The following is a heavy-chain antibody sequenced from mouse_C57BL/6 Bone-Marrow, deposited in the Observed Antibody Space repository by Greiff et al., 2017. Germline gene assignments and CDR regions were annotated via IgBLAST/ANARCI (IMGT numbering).Heavy chain of an antibody. CDR1: GYTFTTYP. V-gene: IGHV1-47*01. Sequence: QVQLQQSGAELVKPGASVKMSCKASGYTFTTYPIEWMKQNHGKSLEWIGNFHPYNDDTKYNEKFKGKATLTVEKSSSTVDLDLSRLTSYDSAVYYCAIYDYGVYCDYWGQGTTLTVSS. CDR3: AIYDYGVYCDY. CDR2: FHPYNDDT. J-gene: IGHJ2*01. D-gene: IGHD2-4*01.